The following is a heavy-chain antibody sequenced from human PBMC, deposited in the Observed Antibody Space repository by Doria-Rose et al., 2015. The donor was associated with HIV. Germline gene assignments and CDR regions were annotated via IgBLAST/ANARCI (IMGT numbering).Heavy chain of an antibody. J-gene: IGHJ4*02. D-gene: IGHD6-13*01. CDR3: ARIKSSRWYHKYYFDF. Sequence: QVTLKESGPVLVKPTETLTLTCTVSGGSLSSPGMGVSWTRQPPGKALEWLANFFSDDERSYKTSLKSRLTITRGTSKSQVVLTMTDMDPVDTATYYCARIKSSRWYHKYYFDFWGQGTLVIVSA. CDR2: FFSDDER. V-gene: IGHV2-26*01. CDR1: GGSLSSPGMG.